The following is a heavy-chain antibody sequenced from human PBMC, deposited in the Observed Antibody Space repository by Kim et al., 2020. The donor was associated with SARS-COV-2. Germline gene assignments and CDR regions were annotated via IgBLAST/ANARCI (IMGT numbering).Heavy chain of an antibody. J-gene: IGHJ6*02. CDR2: INPNSGGT. CDR3: ASLQLPDYYYYGMDV. V-gene: IGHV1-2*02. CDR1: GYTFTGYY. Sequence: ASVKVSCKASGYTFTGYYMHWVRQAPGQGLEWMGWINPNSGGTNYAQKFQGRVTMTRDTSISTAYMELSRLRSDDTAVYYCASLQLPDYYYYGMDVWGQGTTVTVSS. D-gene: IGHD5-18*01.